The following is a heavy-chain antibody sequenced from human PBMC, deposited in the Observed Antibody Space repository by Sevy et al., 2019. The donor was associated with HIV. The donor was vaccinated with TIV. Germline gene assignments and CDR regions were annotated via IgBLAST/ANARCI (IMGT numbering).Heavy chain of an antibody. CDR3: ARVGYGDYVWNYYYYYGMDV. CDR1: GGSISSSNW. D-gene: IGHD4-17*01. J-gene: IGHJ6*02. CDR2: IYHSGST. Sequence: SETLSLTCAVSGGSISSSNWWSWVRQPPGKGLEWIGEIYHSGSTNYNPSLKSRVTISVDKSKNQFSLKLSSVTAADTAVYYCARVGYGDYVWNYYYYYGMDVWGQGTTVTVSS. V-gene: IGHV4-4*02.